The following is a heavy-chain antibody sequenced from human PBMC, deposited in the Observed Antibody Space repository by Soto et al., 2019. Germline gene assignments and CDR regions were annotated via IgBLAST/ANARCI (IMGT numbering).Heavy chain of an antibody. CDR2: IYYSGST. J-gene: IGHJ5*02. V-gene: IGHV4-39*01. CDR1: GGSISSSSYY. D-gene: IGHD2-21*02. Sequence: SETLSLTCTVSGGSISSSSYYWGWIRQPPGKGLEWIGSIYYSGSTYYNPSLKSRVTISVDTSKNQFSLKLSSVTAADTAVYYCARPVVTAIENWFDPWGQGTLVTVSS. CDR3: ARPVVTAIENWFDP.